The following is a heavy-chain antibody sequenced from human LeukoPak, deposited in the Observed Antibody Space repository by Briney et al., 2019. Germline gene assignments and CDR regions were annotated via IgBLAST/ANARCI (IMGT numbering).Heavy chain of an antibody. CDR3: ARSRLGMGLDY. CDR1: GGSISSGSYY. Sequence: SQTLSLTCTVSGGSISSGSYYWRWIRQPAGKGLEWIGRIYTSGSTNYNPSLKSRVTISVDTSKNQFSLKLSSVTTADTAVYYCARSRLGMGLDYWGQGTLVTVSS. CDR2: IYTSGST. J-gene: IGHJ4*02. V-gene: IGHV4-61*02. D-gene: IGHD7-27*01.